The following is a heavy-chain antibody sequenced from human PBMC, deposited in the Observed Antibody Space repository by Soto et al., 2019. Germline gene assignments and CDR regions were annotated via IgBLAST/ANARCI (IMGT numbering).Heavy chain of an antibody. CDR1: GFTFSYYW. V-gene: IGHV3-30*14. J-gene: IGHJ3*02. CDR2: IPYYGNNK. Sequence: GVSLRLSCAASGFTFSYYWMHWVRQAPGKGLVWVSLIPYYGNNKSYADSVQGRFTISRDNSKSTLYLQMNSLRPEDTAVYYCAKEAPTLDYYGSGRSNAFDIWGQGTMVT. CDR3: AKEAPTLDYYGSGRSNAFDI. D-gene: IGHD3-10*01.